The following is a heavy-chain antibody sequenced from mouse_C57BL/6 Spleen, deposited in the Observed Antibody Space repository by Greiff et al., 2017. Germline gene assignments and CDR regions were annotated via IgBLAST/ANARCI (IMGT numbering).Heavy chain of an antibody. CDR2: INPNYGTT. CDR3: ASSGYYGSSPGFDY. CDR1: GYSFTDYN. Sequence: VQLKESGPELVKPGASVKISCKASGYSFTDYNMNWVKQSNGKSLEWIGVINPNYGTTSYNQKFKGKATLTVDQAYSTAYMQLNSLTSEDSAVSYCASSGYYGSSPGFDYWGQGTTLTVSS. J-gene: IGHJ2*01. D-gene: IGHD1-1*01. V-gene: IGHV1-39*01.